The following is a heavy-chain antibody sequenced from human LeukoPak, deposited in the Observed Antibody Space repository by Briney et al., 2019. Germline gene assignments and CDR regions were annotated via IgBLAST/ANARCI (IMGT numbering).Heavy chain of an antibody. Sequence: SVKVSCRASGGTFSSYAISWVRQAPGQGLEWMGGIIPIFGTANYAQKFQGRVTITADESTSTAYMELSSLRSEDTAVYYCARSPYSYGQFPFDYWGQGTLVTVSS. CDR3: ARSPYSYGQFPFDY. V-gene: IGHV1-69*01. CDR2: IIPIFGTA. D-gene: IGHD5-18*01. J-gene: IGHJ4*02. CDR1: GGTFSSYA.